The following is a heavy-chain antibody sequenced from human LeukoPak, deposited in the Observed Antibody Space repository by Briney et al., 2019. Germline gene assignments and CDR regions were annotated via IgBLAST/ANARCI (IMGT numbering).Heavy chain of an antibody. V-gene: IGHV3-23*01. D-gene: IGHD1-26*01. CDR3: AKDPLVGATTGGNFDY. CDR1: GFTFSSYA. Sequence: PGGSLRLSCAASGFTFSSYATSWVRQAPGRGLEWVSAISGSGGSTYYADSVKGRFTISRDNSKNTLYLQMNSLRAEDTAVYYCAKDPLVGATTGGNFDYWGQGTLVTASS. J-gene: IGHJ4*02. CDR2: ISGSGGST.